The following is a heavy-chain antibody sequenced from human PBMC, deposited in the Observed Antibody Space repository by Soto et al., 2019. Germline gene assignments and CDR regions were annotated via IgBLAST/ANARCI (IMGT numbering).Heavy chain of an antibody. D-gene: IGHD2-15*01. CDR3: ARGDCVGGTCYSLAGSFYYYMDV. J-gene: IGHJ6*03. CDR1: GFTFSNYW. CDR2: INSDGSVS. Sequence: EVQLEESGGGLVQPGGSLRLSCAASGFTFSNYWMYWVRQAPGKGLEWVSRINSDGSVSSYADSVKGRLTISRDNVKNTLYLQMDSLRAEDTAVYYCARGDCVGGTCYSLAGSFYYYMDVWGKGTTVTVFS. V-gene: IGHV3-74*02.